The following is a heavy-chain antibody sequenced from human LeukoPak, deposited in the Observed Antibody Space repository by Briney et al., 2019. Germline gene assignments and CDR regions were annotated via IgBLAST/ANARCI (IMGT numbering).Heavy chain of an antibody. CDR1: GFTFSSYA. V-gene: IGHV3-30-3*01. CDR2: ISYDGSNK. CDR3: ARDRLGLFDY. J-gene: IGHJ4*02. Sequence: GGSLRLSCAASGFTFSSYAMHWVRQAPGKGLEWVAVISYDGSNKYYADSVKGRFTISRDNSKNTLYLQMNSLRAEGTAVYYCARDRLGLFDYWGQGTLVTVSS. D-gene: IGHD2-21*01.